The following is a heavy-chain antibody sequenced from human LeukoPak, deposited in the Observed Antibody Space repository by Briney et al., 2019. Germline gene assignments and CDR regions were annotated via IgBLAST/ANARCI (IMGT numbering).Heavy chain of an antibody. D-gene: IGHD4-17*01. CDR1: GFAFGNYG. J-gene: IGHJ3*01. Sequence: GGSLRLSCRGSGFAFGNYGMTWVRQAAGKGLEWVSAITGSGEVTLYTDAVTGRFTISRDNSSNTLFLQMDSLRADDTAVYYCAKDPNGDYLGAFDFWGPGTVVTVSS. V-gene: IGHV3-23*01. CDR2: ITGSGEVT. CDR3: AKDPNGDYLGAFDF.